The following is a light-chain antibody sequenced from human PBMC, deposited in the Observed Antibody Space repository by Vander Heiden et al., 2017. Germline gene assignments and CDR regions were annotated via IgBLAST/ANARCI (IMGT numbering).Light chain of an antibody. J-gene: IGKJ1*01. V-gene: IGKV1-27*01. CDR2: AAS. CDR3: QKYNSAPQT. CDR1: QGISNY. Sequence: DIQMTHSPSSLSASVGDRVTITCPASQGISNYLAWYQQKPGKVPKLLIYAASTLQSGVPSRLSGSGSGADFTLTISSLQPEDVATYYYQKYNSAPQTFGQGTKVEIK.